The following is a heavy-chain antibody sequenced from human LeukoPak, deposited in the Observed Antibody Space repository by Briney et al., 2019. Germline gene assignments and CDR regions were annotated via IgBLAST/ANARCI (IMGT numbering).Heavy chain of an antibody. CDR2: IYYSGST. J-gene: IGHJ4*02. Sequence: SETLSLICTVSGGSISSYYWSWIRQPPGKGLEWIGYIYYSGSTNYNPSLKSRVTISVDTSKNQFSLKLSSVTAADTAVYYCARDYYGGKEGHYFDYWGQGTLVTVSS. V-gene: IGHV4-59*01. D-gene: IGHD4-23*01. CDR1: GGSISSYY. CDR3: ARDYYGGKEGHYFDY.